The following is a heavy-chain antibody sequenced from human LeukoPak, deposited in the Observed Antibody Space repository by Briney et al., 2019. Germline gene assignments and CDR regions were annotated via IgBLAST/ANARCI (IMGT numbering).Heavy chain of an antibody. J-gene: IGHJ4*01. CDR2: ISGSGGST. CDR3: AREGLGSSWAAVDY. D-gene: IGHD6-13*01. V-gene: IGHV3-23*01. CDR1: GFIFGDYA. Sequence: PGGSLRLSCTGSGFIFGDYAMSWVRQAPGKGLEWVSAISGSGGSTYYADSVKGRFTISRDNSKNTLYLQMNSLRAEDTAVYYCAREGLGSSWAAVDYWGHGTLVTVSS.